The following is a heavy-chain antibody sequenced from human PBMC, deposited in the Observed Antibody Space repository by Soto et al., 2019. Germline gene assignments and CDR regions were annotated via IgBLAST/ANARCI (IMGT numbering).Heavy chain of an antibody. J-gene: IGHJ3*02. CDR2: IYYSGST. CDR3: ARQPVVPVRPGVAAFDI. V-gene: IGHV4-39*01. Sequence: QLQLQESGPGLVKPSETLSLTCTVSGGSISSSSYYWGWIRQPPGKGLEWIGSIYYSGSTYYNPSLKSRVTISVDTSKNQFSLKLSSVTAAVTAVFYCARQPVVPVRPGVAAFDIWGQGTMVTVSS. D-gene: IGHD2-2*01. CDR1: GGSISSSSYY.